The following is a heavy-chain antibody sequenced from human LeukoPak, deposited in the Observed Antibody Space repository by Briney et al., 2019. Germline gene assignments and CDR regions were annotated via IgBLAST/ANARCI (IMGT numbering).Heavy chain of an antibody. CDR2: VHYSGST. J-gene: IGHJ5*02. D-gene: IGHD3-3*01. CDR3: ASGFGVVNWFDP. CDR1: GAFLSSYF. V-gene: IGHV4-59*08. Sequence: SETLSHTCTVSGAFLSSYFWSWVRQPPGKGLEWIGYVHYSGSTNYNPSLKSRVTISFDTSKIQFSLKLSSVTAADTAVYYCASGFGVVNWFDPWGQGTLVTVSS.